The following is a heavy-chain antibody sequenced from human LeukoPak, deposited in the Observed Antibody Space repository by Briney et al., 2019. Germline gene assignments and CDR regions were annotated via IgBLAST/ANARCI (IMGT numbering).Heavy chain of an antibody. CDR2: ISGSGGST. V-gene: IGHV3-23*01. CDR1: GFTFSSYG. D-gene: IGHD3-16*01. Sequence: GGTLRLSCAASGFTFSSYGMSWVRQAPGKGLEWVSAISGSGGSTYYADSVKGRFTISRDNSKNTLYLQMNSLRAEDTAVYYCAKQGGGHYYYYMDVWAKGPRSPSP. J-gene: IGHJ6*03. CDR3: AKQGGGHYYYYMDV.